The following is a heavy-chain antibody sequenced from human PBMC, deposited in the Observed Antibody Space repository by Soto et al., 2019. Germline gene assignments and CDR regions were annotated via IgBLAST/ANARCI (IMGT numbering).Heavy chain of an antibody. D-gene: IGHD3-10*01. CDR3: AKDMENGYNPYYYYGMDV. CDR2: ISWNSVSI. J-gene: IGHJ6*02. CDR1: GFNFNDYG. Sequence: GGSLRLSCAASGFNFNDYGMHWARQAPGKGLEWVSSISWNSVSIGYADSVKGRFTISRDNAKNSLYLQMNSLRAEDTALYYCAKDMENGYNPYYYYGMDVWGQGTTVTAP. V-gene: IGHV3-9*01.